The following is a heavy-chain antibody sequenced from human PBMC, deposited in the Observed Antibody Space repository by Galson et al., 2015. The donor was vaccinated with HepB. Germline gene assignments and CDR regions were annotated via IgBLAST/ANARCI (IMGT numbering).Heavy chain of an antibody. CDR2: ISYDGSNK. J-gene: IGHJ4*02. Sequence: SLRLSCAASGFTFSSYGMHWVRQAPGKGLEWVAVISYDGSNKYYADSVKGRFTISRDNAKNTLYLQMNSLRAEDTAVYYCAKEIGDGWDDYWGQGTLVTVSS. CDR1: GFTFSSYG. CDR3: AKEIGDGWDDY. V-gene: IGHV3-30*18. D-gene: IGHD2-21*02.